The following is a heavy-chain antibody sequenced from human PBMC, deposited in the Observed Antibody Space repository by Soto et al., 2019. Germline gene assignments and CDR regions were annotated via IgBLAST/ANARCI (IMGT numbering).Heavy chain of an antibody. CDR1: GYTFTSYG. CDR2: ISAYNGNT. Sequence: ASVKVSCKASGYTFTSYGISWVRQAPGQGLEWMGWISAYNGNTNYAQKLQGRVTMTTDTSTSTAYMELSSLRSEDTAVYYCAGTGNDGYAFDIWGQGTMVTVSS. J-gene: IGHJ3*02. CDR3: AGTGNDGYAFDI. V-gene: IGHV1-18*01. D-gene: IGHD1-1*01.